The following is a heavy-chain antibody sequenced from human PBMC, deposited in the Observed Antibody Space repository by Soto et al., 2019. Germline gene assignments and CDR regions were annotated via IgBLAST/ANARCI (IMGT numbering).Heavy chain of an antibody. D-gene: IGHD3-22*01. J-gene: IGHJ6*02. CDR2: ISYDGSNK. V-gene: IGHV3-30*18. CDR3: AKDAYYYDSSGYYLPHNFYYYYGMDV. CDR1: GFTFSSYG. Sequence: QVQLVESGGGVVQPGRSLRLSCAASGFTFSSYGMHWVRQAPGKGLEWVAVISYDGSNKYYANSVKGRFNISRDNSKNTLYLQMNSLRAEDTAVYYCAKDAYYYDSSGYYLPHNFYYYYGMDVWGQGTTVTVSS.